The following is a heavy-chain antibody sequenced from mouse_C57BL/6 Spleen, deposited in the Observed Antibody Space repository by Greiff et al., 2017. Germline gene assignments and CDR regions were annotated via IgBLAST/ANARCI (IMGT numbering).Heavy chain of an antibody. D-gene: IGHD1-1*01. J-gene: IGHJ4*01. CDR1: GFTFSDNG. CDR2: FSSGSSTI. V-gene: IGHV5-17*01. Sequence: EVQLVEFGGGLVKPGGPLKFPCAPLGFTFSDNGFHWVRQAPEKGLGGVAYFSSGSSTIYYADTAKGRFPISRDNAKNTLFLQKPSLRSEDTAMYYCARLYGNSYDAMDYWGQGTSVTVSS. CDR3: ARLYGNSYDAMDY.